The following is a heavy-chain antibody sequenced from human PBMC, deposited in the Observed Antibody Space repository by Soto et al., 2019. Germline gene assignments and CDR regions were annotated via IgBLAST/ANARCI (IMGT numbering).Heavy chain of an antibody. CDR3: AKDMENGYNPYYYYGMNV. V-gene: IGHV3-9*01. J-gene: IGHJ6*02. D-gene: IGHD3-10*01. CDR2: ISWNSVSI. CDR1: GFNFNDYG. Sequence: SLKISCAASGFNFNDYGMHWVRQAPGKGLEWVSSISWNSVSIGYADSVKGRFTISRDNAKNSLYLQMNSLRAEDTALYYCAKDMENGYNPYYYYGMNVWGQGTTVTVS.